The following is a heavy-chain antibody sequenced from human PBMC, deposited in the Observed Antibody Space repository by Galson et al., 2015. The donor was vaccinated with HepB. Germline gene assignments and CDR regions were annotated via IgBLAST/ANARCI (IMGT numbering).Heavy chain of an antibody. J-gene: IGHJ5*02. CDR2: INSDGSST. CDR3: ARGGGLQYYDYVWGSYRYTGGWFDP. Sequence: LRLSCAASGFTFSSYWMHWVRQAPGKGLVWVSRINSDGSSTSYADSVKGRFTISGDNAKNTLYLQMNSLRAEDTAVYYCARGGGLQYYDYVWGSYRYTGGWFDPWGQGTLVTVSS. V-gene: IGHV3-74*01. D-gene: IGHD3-16*02. CDR1: GFTFSSYW.